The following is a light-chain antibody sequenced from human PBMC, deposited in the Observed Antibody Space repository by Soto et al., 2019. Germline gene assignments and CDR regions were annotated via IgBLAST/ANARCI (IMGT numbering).Light chain of an antibody. V-gene: IGKV3-20*01. J-gene: IGKJ1*01. CDR2: GAC. CDR3: QQYGSSPKT. Sequence: EIVLTQSPGTLSLSPGERATLSCRASQSVSSSYLAWYQQKPGQAPRLLIYGACSRATGIPDRFSGSGSGTDFTLTISRLEPEDFAVYYCQQYGSSPKTFGQGTMADI. CDR1: QSVSSSY.